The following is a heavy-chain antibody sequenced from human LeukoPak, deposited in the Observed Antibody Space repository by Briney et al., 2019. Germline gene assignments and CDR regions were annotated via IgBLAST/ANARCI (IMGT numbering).Heavy chain of an antibody. V-gene: IGHV4-4*07. CDR3: ARGLAAAASYYYYYYYMDV. J-gene: IGHJ6*03. CDR1: GGSISSYY. Sequence: SETLSLTCTVSGGSISSYYWSWIRQPAGKGLEWIGRIYTSGSTNYNPSLKSRVTMSVDTPKNQFSLKLSSVTAADTAVYYCARGLAAAASYYYYYYYMDVWGKGTTVTVSS. CDR2: IYTSGST. D-gene: IGHD6-13*01.